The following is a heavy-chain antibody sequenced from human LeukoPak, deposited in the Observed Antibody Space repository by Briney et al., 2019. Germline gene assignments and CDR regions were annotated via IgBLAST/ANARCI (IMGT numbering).Heavy chain of an antibody. J-gene: IGHJ4*02. CDR1: GGSISSGDYY. CDR3: ARYFDWFWAFDY. D-gene: IGHD3-9*01. Sequence: PSQTLSLTCTVSGGSISSGDYYWSWIRQPPGKGLEWIGYIYYSGSTYYNPSLKSRVTISVDTSKNQFSLKLSSVTAADTAVYYCARYFDWFWAFDYWGQGTLVTVSS. CDR2: IYYSGST. V-gene: IGHV4-30-4*01.